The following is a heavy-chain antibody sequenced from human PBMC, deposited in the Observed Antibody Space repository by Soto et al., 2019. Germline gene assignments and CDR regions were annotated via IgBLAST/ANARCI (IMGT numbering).Heavy chain of an antibody. CDR2: IYNSGST. J-gene: IGHJ4*02. D-gene: IGHD3-22*01. V-gene: IGHV4-59*01. CDR3: AREDYFDSGGFPI. Sequence: QVHLQESGPGLVKPSETLSLTCAVSGGSISNYYWSWIRQPPGKGLEWIGNIYNSGSTNYNPSLKSRFTISLDTINNHFYLRLSYVTAADTAMYFCAREDYFDSGGFPIWGQGTLVTVSS. CDR1: GGSISNYY.